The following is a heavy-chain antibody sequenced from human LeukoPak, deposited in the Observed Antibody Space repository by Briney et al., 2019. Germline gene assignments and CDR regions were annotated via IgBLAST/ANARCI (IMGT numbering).Heavy chain of an antibody. J-gene: IGHJ4*02. Sequence: PGGSLRLSCAASGFIVNNNYMNWVRQAPGKGLEWVSVIYSGGSTYYADSVKGRFTISRDNSKNTLYLQMNSLRAEDTAVYYCAKANPVAGTFDYWGQGTLVTVSS. CDR2: IYSGGST. CDR3: AKANPVAGTFDY. V-gene: IGHV3-66*01. D-gene: IGHD6-19*01. CDR1: GFIVNNNY.